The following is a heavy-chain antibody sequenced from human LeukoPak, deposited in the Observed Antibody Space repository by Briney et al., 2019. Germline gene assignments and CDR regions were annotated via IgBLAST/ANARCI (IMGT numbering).Heavy chain of an antibody. CDR3: ARSSFIAAAGYFY. CDR2: MNPNSGNT. V-gene: IGHV1-8*02. Sequence: ASVKVSCKASGYTFTGYYMHWVRQAPGQGLEGMGWMNPNSGNTGYAQKFHGRVTMTRNTSISKAYMELSSMRSEDTAVYYCARSSFIAAAGYFYWGQGTLVTVSS. J-gene: IGHJ4*02. CDR1: GYTFTGYY. D-gene: IGHD6-13*01.